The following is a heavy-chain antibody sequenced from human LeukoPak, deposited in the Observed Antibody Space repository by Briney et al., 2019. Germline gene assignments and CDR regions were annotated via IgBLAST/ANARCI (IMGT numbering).Heavy chain of an antibody. D-gene: IGHD5-18*01. CDR2: IYYSGST. V-gene: IGHV4-59*01. CDR1: GFTFSSFE. CDR3: ARTTEGGYTYDYFYYYYMDV. Sequence: GSLRRSCAASGFTFSSFEMTWVRQAPGKGLEWIGYIYYSGSTNYNPSLKSRVTISVDTSKNQFSLKLSSVTAADTAVYYCARTTEGGYTYDYFYYYYMDVWGKGTTVTISS. J-gene: IGHJ6*03.